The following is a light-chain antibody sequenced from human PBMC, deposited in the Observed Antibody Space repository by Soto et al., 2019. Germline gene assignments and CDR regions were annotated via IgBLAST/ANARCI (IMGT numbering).Light chain of an antibody. CDR1: QEISNY. CDR3: QQYDHLPRT. Sequence: DIQMIQSPSSLSASVGDRVTITCQASQEISNYLNWYQQKPWKAPKLLIYYASNLERGVPSRFSGRGSGTDFTFTISSLQPEDFATYYCQQYDHLPRTFGRGTKVEIK. V-gene: IGKV1-33*01. CDR2: YAS. J-gene: IGKJ1*01.